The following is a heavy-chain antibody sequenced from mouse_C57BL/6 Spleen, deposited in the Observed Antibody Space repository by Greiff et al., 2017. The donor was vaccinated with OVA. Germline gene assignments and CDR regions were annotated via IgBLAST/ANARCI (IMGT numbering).Heavy chain of an antibody. CDR1: GFTFSSYA. CDR2: ISDGGSYT. D-gene: IGHD2-4*01. CDR3: ARDHYDYSWFAY. V-gene: IGHV5-4*01. Sequence: EVQRVESGGGLVKPGGSLKLSCAASGFTFSSYAMSWVRQTPEQRLEWVATISDGGSYTYYPDNVKGRFTISRDNAKNNLYLQMSHLKSEDTAMYYCARDHYDYSWFAYWGQGTLVTVSA. J-gene: IGHJ3*01.